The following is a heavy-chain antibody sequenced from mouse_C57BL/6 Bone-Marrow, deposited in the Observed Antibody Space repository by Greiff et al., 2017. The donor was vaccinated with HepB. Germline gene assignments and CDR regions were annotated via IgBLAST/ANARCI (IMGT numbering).Heavy chain of an antibody. J-gene: IGHJ3*01. CDR3: TRDGSSPAWFAY. V-gene: IGHV1-15*01. CDR2: IDPETGGT. CDR1: GYTFTDYE. D-gene: IGHD1-1*01. Sequence: VQLQQSGAELVRPGASVTLSCKASGYTFTDYEMHWVKQTPVHGLEWIGAIDPETGGTAYKQKFKGKAILTADKSSSTAYMELRSLTSEDSAVYYCTRDGSSPAWFAYWGQGTLVTVSA.